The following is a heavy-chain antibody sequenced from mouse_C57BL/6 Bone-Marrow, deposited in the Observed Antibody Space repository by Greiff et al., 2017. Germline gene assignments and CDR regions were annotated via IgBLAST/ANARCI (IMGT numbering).Heavy chain of an antibody. Sequence: LVESGPELVKPGASVKISCKASGYTFTDYCINWVKQRPGQGLEWIGWIFPGSGSTYYNEKFKGKATLTVDKSSSTAYMWLSSLTSEDSAVYFCAREDGDAGYFEVWGTGTTVTGSS. CDR2: IFPGSGST. CDR1: GYTFTDYC. CDR3: AREDGDAGYFEV. J-gene: IGHJ1*03. D-gene: IGHD2-13*01. V-gene: IGHV1-75*01.